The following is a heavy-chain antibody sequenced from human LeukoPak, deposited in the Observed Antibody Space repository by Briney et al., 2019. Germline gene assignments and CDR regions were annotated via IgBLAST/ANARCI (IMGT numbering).Heavy chain of an antibody. Sequence: TGGSLRLSCAASGFTFSSYWMSWVRQAPGKGLEWVANIKQDGSEKYYVDSVKGRFTISRDNDKNSLYLQMNSLGAEDTAVYYCARTYYDILTGYNPYFDYWGQGTLVTVSS. CDR3: ARTYYDILTGYNPYFDY. D-gene: IGHD3-9*01. CDR1: GFTFSSYW. CDR2: IKQDGSEK. J-gene: IGHJ4*02. V-gene: IGHV3-7*01.